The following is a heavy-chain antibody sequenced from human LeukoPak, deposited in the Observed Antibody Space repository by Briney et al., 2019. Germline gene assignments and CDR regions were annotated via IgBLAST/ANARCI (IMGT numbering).Heavy chain of an antibody. Sequence: SVEVSCKASGGTFSSYAISWVRQAPGQGLEWMGGIIPIFGTANYAQKFQGRVTITADKSTSTAYMELSSLRSEDTAVYYWARGHSYYGSGSPDDWGQGTLVTVSS. CDR2: IIPIFGTA. CDR1: GGTFSSYA. CDR3: ARGHSYYGSGSPDD. V-gene: IGHV1-69*06. J-gene: IGHJ4*02. D-gene: IGHD3-10*01.